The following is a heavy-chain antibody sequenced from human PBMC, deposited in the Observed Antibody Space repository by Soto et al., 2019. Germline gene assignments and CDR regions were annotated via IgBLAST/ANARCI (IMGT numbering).Heavy chain of an antibody. D-gene: IGHD1-26*01. Sequence: PSETLSLTCAVSGYSISLGYYWGWIRQPPGKGLEWIGSIYHSGNTYNNPSLKSRVSISLDTSKNHFSLELTSVTAADTAVYYCARSIVGTTRYNSGTDVWGQGTTVTVSS. V-gene: IGHV4-38-2*01. CDR2: IYHSGNT. J-gene: IGHJ6*02. CDR3: ARSIVGTTRYNSGTDV. CDR1: GYSISLGYY.